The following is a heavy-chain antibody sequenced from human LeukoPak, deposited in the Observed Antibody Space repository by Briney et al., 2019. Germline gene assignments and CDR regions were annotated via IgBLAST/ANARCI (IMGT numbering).Heavy chain of an antibody. Sequence: ASVKVSCKASGYTFTGYYMHWVRHATGQGLEWMGWINPNSGDTKYAQKFQGRVTITRDTSITTAYMELSRLRSDDRAVYYCARDMRYSGYDLSWGQGTLVTVSS. J-gene: IGHJ5*02. V-gene: IGHV1-2*02. CDR1: GYTFTGYY. D-gene: IGHD5-12*01. CDR3: ARDMRYSGYDLS. CDR2: INPNSGDT.